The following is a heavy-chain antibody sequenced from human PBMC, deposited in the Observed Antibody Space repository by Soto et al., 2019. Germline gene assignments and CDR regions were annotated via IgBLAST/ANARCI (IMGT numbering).Heavy chain of an antibody. V-gene: IGHV1-3*01. Sequence: ASVKVSCKASGYTFTSYAMHWVRQAPGQRLEWMGWINAGNGNTKYSQKFQGRVTITRDTSASTAYMELSSLRSEDTAVYYCARGLVVVVAHKRLVGAFDIWGQGTMVTVAS. CDR1: GYTFTSYA. D-gene: IGHD2-15*01. CDR3: ARGLVVVVAHKRLVGAFDI. CDR2: INAGNGNT. J-gene: IGHJ3*02.